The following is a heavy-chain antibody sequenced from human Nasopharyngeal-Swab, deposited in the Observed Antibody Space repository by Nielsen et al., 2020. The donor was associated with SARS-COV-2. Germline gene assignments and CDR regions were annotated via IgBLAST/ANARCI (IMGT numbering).Heavy chain of an antibody. J-gene: IGHJ6*02. CDR3: AGLRAFGEEYYYYGMDV. CDR2: IYPGDSDT. CDR1: GYTFTSYC. D-gene: IGHD3-10*01. V-gene: IGHV5-51*01. Sequence: GESLKISCTGSGYTFTSYCIGWVRQMPGKGLEWMGIIYPGDSDTRYSPSFQGQVTISADNSISTAYLQWSSLKASDAAMYYCAGLRAFGEEYYYYGMDVWGQGTTVTVSS.